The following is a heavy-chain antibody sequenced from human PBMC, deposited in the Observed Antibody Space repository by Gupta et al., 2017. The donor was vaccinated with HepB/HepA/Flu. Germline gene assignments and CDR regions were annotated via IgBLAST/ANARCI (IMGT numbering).Heavy chain of an antibody. CDR1: GYTFTSYG. Sequence: QVQLVQSGAEVKKPGASVKVSCKASGYTFTSYGISWVRQAPGQGLEWMGWISACNGNTNYAQKLQGRVTMTTDTSTSTAYMELRSLRSDDTAVYYCARGIIRVRGVIRDYYYYGMDVWGQGTTVTVSS. CDR2: ISACNGNT. D-gene: IGHD3-10*01. CDR3: ARGIIRVRGVIRDYYYYGMDV. V-gene: IGHV1-18*01. J-gene: IGHJ6*02.